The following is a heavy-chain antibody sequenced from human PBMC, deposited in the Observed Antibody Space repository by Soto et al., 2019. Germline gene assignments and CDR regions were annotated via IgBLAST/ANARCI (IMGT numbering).Heavy chain of an antibody. Sequence: SETLSLTCTVSGGSISSYYWSWIRQPPGKGLEWIGYIYYSGSTNYNPSLKSRVTMSVDTSKNQFSLKLSSVTAADTAVYYCARLNYYDSSGSPDFDYWGQGTLVTVSS. CDR1: GGSISSYY. CDR3: ARLNYYDSSGSPDFDY. J-gene: IGHJ4*02. CDR2: IYYSGST. V-gene: IGHV4-59*01. D-gene: IGHD3-22*01.